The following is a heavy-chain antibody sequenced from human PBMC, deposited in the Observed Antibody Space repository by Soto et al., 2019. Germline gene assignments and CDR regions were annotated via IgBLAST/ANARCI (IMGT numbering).Heavy chain of an antibody. CDR3: ARRIAAAGGYYYYALDV. CDR1: GYSFTSYW. J-gene: IGHJ6*02. Sequence: PGGSLKISCKVSGYSFTSYWIGWVRQMPGKGLEWMGIIYPGDSDTRYSPSFQGQVTISADKSISTAYLQWSSLKASDTAIYYCARRIAAAGGYYYYALDVWGQGTAVTVSS. V-gene: IGHV5-51*03. D-gene: IGHD6-13*01. CDR2: IYPGDSDT.